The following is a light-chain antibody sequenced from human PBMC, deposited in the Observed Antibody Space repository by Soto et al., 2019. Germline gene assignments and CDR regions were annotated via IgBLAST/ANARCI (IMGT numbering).Light chain of an antibody. V-gene: IGKV1-5*03. J-gene: IGKJ1*01. CDR1: QSINNW. Sequence: DIQMTQSPSTLSASVGDRVTITCRASQSINNWLAWYQQKPGKAPKLFIFKASTLESGVTSRFGGSGSGTEFTLSISSLQPDDFATYFCQQYESFPRTFGQGTKVEIK. CDR3: QQYESFPRT. CDR2: KAS.